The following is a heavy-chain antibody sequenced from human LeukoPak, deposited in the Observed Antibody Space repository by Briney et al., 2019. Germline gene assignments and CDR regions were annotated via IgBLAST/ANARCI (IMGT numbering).Heavy chain of an antibody. J-gene: IGHJ4*02. V-gene: IGHV1-2*02. D-gene: IGHD3-9*01. CDR1: GYTFTDDH. Sequence: GASVKVSCKTSGYTFTDDHLHWVRQAPGQGLEWMGWVSPNSGGTKYAQKFEGRVTITRDTSISTAYMELRRLTSDDTAVYYCARERFDGFDYWGQGTLVTVSS. CDR2: VSPNSGGT. CDR3: ARERFDGFDY.